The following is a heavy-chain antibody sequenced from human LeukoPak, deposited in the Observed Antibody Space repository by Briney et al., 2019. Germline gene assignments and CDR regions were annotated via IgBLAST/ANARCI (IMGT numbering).Heavy chain of an antibody. J-gene: IGHJ4*02. D-gene: IGHD5-18*01. Sequence: QSGGSLRLSCAASGFTFSNYWMHWVRQAPGKGLVWVSRINTDGSSTNYADSVKGRFTISRDNAKNTLYLQMNSLRAEDTAVYYCAQGYSYAYNYWGQGTLVTVSS. CDR3: AQGYSYAYNY. V-gene: IGHV3-74*01. CDR2: INTDGSST. CDR1: GFTFSNYW.